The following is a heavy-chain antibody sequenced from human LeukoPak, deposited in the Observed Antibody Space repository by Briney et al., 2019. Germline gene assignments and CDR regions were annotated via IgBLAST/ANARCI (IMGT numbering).Heavy chain of an antibody. D-gene: IGHD1-26*01. V-gene: IGHV3-7*01. Sequence: GGSLRLSCVASGFTFSISWVTWVRQAPGKGLEWVANIDKNGSGKYYVDSVKGRFAISRDYASNSVFLQMNSLRAEDTSVYYCARDAGWGYYDLWGQGTPVTVSS. CDR1: GFTFSISW. J-gene: IGHJ4*02. CDR3: ARDAGWGYYDL. CDR2: IDKNGSGK.